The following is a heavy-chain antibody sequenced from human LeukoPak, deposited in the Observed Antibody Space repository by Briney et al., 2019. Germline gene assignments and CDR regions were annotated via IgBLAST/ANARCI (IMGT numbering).Heavy chain of an antibody. V-gene: IGHV4-39*07. Sequence: SETLSLTCTVSGGSISSSSYYWSWIRQPPGKGLEWIGEINHSGSTNYNPSLKSRVTISVDTSKNQFSLKLSSVTAADTAVYYCARGPDRRMPYYFDYWGQGTLVTVSS. CDR2: INHSGST. D-gene: IGHD2-2*01. CDR1: GGSISSSSYY. CDR3: ARGPDRRMPYYFDY. J-gene: IGHJ4*02.